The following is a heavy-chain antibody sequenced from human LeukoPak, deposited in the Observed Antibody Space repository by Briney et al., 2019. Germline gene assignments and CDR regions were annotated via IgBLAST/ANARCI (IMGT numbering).Heavy chain of an antibody. CDR1: GGSFSGYY. J-gene: IGHJ4*02. V-gene: IGHV4-34*01. CDR3: ARERGGDIVVVPADAYFDY. Sequence: SETLSLTCAVYGGSFSGYYWSWIRQPPGKGLEWIGEINHSGSTNYNPSLKSRVTMSVDTSKNQFSLKLSSVTAADTAVYYCARERGGDIVVVPADAYFDYWGQGTLVTVSS. D-gene: IGHD2-2*01. CDR2: INHSGST.